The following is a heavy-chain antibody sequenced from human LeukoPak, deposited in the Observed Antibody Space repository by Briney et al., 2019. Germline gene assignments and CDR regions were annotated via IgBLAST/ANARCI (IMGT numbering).Heavy chain of an antibody. CDR2: INTDGSST. CDR3: ARGGESRAVAVTGIGY. CDR1: GFTFSTHW. Sequence: GGSLRLSCAASGFTFSTHWMHWVRQAPGKGLVWVSRINTDGSSTSYADSVKGRFTISRDNAKNTLYLQMNSLRAEDTAVYYCARGGESRAVAVTGIGYWGQGTLVTVSS. D-gene: IGHD6-19*01. J-gene: IGHJ4*02. V-gene: IGHV3-74*01.